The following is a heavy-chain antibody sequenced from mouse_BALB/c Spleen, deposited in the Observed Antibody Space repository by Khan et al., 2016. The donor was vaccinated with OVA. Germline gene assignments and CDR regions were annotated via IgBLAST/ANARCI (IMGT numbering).Heavy chain of an antibody. CDR1: GFNIKDYY. J-gene: IGHJ3*01. D-gene: IGHD2-3*01. CDR2: IDPENGNT. V-gene: IGHV14-1*02. CDR3: ARDGYSPWFTY. Sequence: VQLKQTGAELVRPGALVNLSCKVSGFNIKDYYMHWVKQRPEQGLEWIGWIDPENGNTLYEPRFQGKASITSDTSSNTAYLRLSSLTSEDTAVYSCARDGYSPWFTYWGQGTLVTVSA.